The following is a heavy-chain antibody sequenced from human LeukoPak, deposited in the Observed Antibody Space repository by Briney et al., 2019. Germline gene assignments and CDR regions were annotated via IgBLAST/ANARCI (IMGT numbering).Heavy chain of an antibody. J-gene: IGHJ4*02. D-gene: IGHD3-10*01. CDR2: ISGGGDIT. CDR1: GFTFSTYA. CDR3: AKGAGYYGSGSSIDY. Sequence: GGSLRLSCVASGFTFSTYAMSWVRQTPAKGLEWVSVISGGGDITYYADSVKGRFTISRDNSENTLYLQMNSLRAEDTAVYYCAKGAGYYGSGSSIDYWGQGTLVTVSS. V-gene: IGHV3-23*01.